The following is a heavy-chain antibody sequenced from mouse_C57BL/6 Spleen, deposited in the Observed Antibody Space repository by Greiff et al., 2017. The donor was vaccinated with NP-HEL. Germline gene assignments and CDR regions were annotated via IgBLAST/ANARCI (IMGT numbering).Heavy chain of an antibody. CDR1: GYSFTDYN. CDR3: ARQITTVVPYAMDY. CDR2: INPNYGTT. D-gene: IGHD1-1*01. Sequence: EVKLVESGPELVKPGASVKISCKASGYSFTDYNMNWVKQSNGKSLEWIGVINPNYGTTSYNQKFKGKATLTVDQSSSTAYMQLNSLTSEDSAVYYCARQITTVVPYAMDYWGQGTSVTVSS. V-gene: IGHV1-39*01. J-gene: IGHJ4*01.